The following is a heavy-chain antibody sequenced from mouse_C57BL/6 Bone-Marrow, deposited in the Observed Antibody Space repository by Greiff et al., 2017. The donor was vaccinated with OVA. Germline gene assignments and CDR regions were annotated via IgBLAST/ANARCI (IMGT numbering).Heavy chain of an antibody. CDR1: GYTFTSYG. Sequence: QVQLQQSGAELARPGASVKLSCKASGYTFTSYGISWVKQRTGPGLEWIGEIYPRSGNTYYNEKFKGKATLTADKSSSTAYMELRSLTSEDSAVYFCARRDYGSSHWYFDVWGTGTTVTVSS. CDR3: ARRDYGSSHWYFDV. V-gene: IGHV1-81*01. J-gene: IGHJ1*03. D-gene: IGHD1-1*01. CDR2: IYPRSGNT.